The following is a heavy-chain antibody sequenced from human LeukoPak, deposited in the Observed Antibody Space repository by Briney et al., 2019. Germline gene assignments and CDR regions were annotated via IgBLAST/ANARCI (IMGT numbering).Heavy chain of an antibody. Sequence: ASVKVSCKASGYTFTSYGISWVRQAPGQGLEWMGWISAYNGNTNYAQKLQGRVTMTTDTSTSTAYMELRSLRSDDTAVYYCARVYCSGGSCYYRLGFDYWGQGALVTVSS. CDR1: GYTFTSYG. CDR2: ISAYNGNT. J-gene: IGHJ4*02. V-gene: IGHV1-18*01. CDR3: ARVYCSGGSCYYRLGFDY. D-gene: IGHD2-15*01.